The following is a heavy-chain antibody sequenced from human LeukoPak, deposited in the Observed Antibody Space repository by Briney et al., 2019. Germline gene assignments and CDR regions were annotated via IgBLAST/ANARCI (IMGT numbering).Heavy chain of an antibody. V-gene: IGHV3-23*03. Sequence: GGSLRLSCAASGFTFSSYAMSWVRQAPGKGLEWVSVTYSGGSTSYADSVKGRFTISRDNSKNILYLQMNSLRVEDTAVYYCATSGDTSAYYPCLHWGQGTLVTVSS. J-gene: IGHJ4*02. CDR2: TYSGGST. CDR1: GFTFSSYA. CDR3: ATSGDTSAYYPCLH. D-gene: IGHD3-22*01.